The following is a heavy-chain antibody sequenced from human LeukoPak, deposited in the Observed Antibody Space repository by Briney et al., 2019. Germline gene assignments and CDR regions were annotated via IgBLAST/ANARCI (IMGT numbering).Heavy chain of an antibody. CDR3: AKVNPPDYYDSSGPFDY. D-gene: IGHD3-22*01. J-gene: IGHJ4*02. CDR1: GFTLSSYA. V-gene: IGHV3-30-3*01. Sequence: GGSLRLSCAASGFTLSSYAMHWVRQAPGKGLEWVAVISYDGSNKYYADSVKGRFTISRDNSKNTLYLQMNSLRAEDTAVYYCAKVNPPDYYDSSGPFDYWGQGTLVTVSS. CDR2: ISYDGSNK.